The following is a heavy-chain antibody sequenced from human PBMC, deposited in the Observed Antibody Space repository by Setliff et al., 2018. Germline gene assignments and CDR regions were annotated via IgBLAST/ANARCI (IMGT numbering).Heavy chain of an antibody. J-gene: IGHJ6*02. CDR3: ARAFTYYNFWSGYGYGMDV. Sequence: SETLSLTCTVSGGSISSSSYYWGWIRQPPGKGLEWIGNIYYSGSTYYNPSLKSRVTISVDTSRNQFSLKLSSVTAADTAVYYCARAFTYYNFWSGYGYGMDVWGQGTTVTVSS. CDR1: GGSISSSSYY. CDR2: IYYSGST. V-gene: IGHV4-39*01. D-gene: IGHD3-3*01.